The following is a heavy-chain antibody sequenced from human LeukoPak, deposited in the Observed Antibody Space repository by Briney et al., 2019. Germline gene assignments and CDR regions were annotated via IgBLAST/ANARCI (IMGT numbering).Heavy chain of an antibody. CDR2: IYYSGST. J-gene: IGHJ6*03. Sequence: SETLSLTCTVSGGSISSYYWSWVRQPAGKGLEWIGYIYYSGSTNYNPSLKSRVTISVDTSKNQFSLKLSSVTAADTAVYYCARVPGKYYYYYMDVWGKGTTVTVSS. CDR3: ARVPGKYYYYYMDV. CDR1: GGSISSYY. V-gene: IGHV4-59*01.